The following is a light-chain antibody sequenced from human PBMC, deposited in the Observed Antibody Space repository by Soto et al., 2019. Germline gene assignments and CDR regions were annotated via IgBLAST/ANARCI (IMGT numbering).Light chain of an antibody. CDR2: DAS. V-gene: IGKV3-15*01. Sequence: ELVMTQSPDTLSASTGEGANLSCKAGQNVYNNLAWYQQRPGQPPRLLIYDASTRATGISARFSSSGKGTDVTLTIISLQSEDFAVYFCQQCRNWQLTFGGGTKVNIK. CDR1: QNVYNN. CDR3: QQCRNWQLT. J-gene: IGKJ4*01.